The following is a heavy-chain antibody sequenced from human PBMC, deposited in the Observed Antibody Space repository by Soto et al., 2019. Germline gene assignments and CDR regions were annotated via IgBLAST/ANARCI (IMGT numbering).Heavy chain of an antibody. CDR2: ISYDGRKK. Sequence: QVQLVESGGGVVQPGRSLRLSCAASGFTFNSYAMYWVRQAPGKGLDWVALISYDGRKKFYADSVKGRFTISRDDSKQTQYVEMKSLRIEDTAVYYCVKGSPHSSYNWFDPWGQGTLVTVSS. D-gene: IGHD4-4*01. CDR1: GFTFNSYA. J-gene: IGHJ5*02. V-gene: IGHV3-30*18. CDR3: VKGSPHSSYNWFDP.